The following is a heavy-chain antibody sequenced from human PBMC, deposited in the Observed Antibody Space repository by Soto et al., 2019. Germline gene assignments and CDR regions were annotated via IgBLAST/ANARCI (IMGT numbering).Heavy chain of an antibody. CDR3: ARDRYDILTGYYKVGYYYGMDV. Sequence: SETLSLTCAVSCGSISSSNWWSWVRQPPGKGLEWIGEIYHSGSTNYNPSLKSRVTISVDKSKNQFSLKLSSVTAAGTAVYYCARDRYDILTGYYKVGYYYGMDVWGQGTTVTV. D-gene: IGHD3-9*01. V-gene: IGHV4-4*02. CDR2: IYHSGST. J-gene: IGHJ6*02. CDR1: CGSISSSNW.